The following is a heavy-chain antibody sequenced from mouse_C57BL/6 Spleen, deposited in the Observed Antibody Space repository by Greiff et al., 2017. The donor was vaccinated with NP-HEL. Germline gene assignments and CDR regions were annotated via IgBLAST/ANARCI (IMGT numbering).Heavy chain of an antibody. V-gene: IGHV5-6*01. CDR1: GFTFSSYG. J-gene: IGHJ4*01. CDR2: ISSGGSYT. CDR3: ARLNTTVVGAMDY. D-gene: IGHD1-1*01. Sequence: EVKLMESGGDLVKPGGSLKLSCAASGFTFSSYGMSWVRQTPDKRLEWVATISSGGSYTYYPDSVKGRFTISRDNAKNTLYLQMSSLKSEDTAMYYCARLNTTVVGAMDYWGQGTSVTVSS.